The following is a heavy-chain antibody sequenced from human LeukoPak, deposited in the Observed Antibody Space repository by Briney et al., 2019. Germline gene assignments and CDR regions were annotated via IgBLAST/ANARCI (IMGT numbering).Heavy chain of an antibody. CDR3: ARGDLATAGYY. V-gene: IGHV1-2*04. Sequence: ASVKVSYKASGYTFTDYYMHWVRQAPGQGLEWMGWINPLSGGTKYAQKFQGWVTMTRDTSISTAYMELIRVRSDATAVYYCARGDLATAGYYWGQGTLVTVSS. D-gene: IGHD6-13*01. CDR2: INPLSGGT. J-gene: IGHJ4*02. CDR1: GYTFTDYY.